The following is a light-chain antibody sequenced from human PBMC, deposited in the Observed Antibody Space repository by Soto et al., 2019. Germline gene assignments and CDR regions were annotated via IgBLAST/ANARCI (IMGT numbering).Light chain of an antibody. CDR3: CSYAANRIFI. CDR1: SSDVGAYDL. Sequence: QSVLTQPASVSGSPGQSITISCIGTSSDVGAYDLVYWYQQHPGTAPRLIIYENIRRPSTISSRFSGSKSGNTASLTISGLGAEDDANYHCCSYAANRIFIFGGGTKVTVL. J-gene: IGLJ2*01. V-gene: IGLV2-23*01. CDR2: ENI.